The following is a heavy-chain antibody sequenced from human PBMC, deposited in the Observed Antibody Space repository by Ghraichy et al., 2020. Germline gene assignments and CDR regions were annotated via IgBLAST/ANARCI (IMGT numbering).Heavy chain of an antibody. D-gene: IGHD1-26*01. Sequence: SGPTLVKPTQTLTLTCTFSGFSLSTSGVGVGWIRQPPGKALEWLALIYWDDDKRYSPSLKSRLTITKDTSKNQVVLTMTNMDPVDTATYYCAHSHFIVGATSVRWFDPWGQGTLVTVSS. CDR3: AHSHFIVGATSVRWFDP. CDR2: IYWDDDK. J-gene: IGHJ5*02. CDR1: GFSLSTSGVG. V-gene: IGHV2-5*02.